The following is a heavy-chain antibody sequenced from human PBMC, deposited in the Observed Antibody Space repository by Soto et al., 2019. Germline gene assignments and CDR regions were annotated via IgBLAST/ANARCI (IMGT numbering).Heavy chain of an antibody. V-gene: IGHV4-59*01. CDR2: IYYSGST. CDR3: ARATYYYDSSGYYDAFDI. Sequence: SETLSLTCTVSGGSISSYYWSWIRQPPGKGLEWIGYIYYSGSTNYNPSLKSRVTISVDTSKNQFSLKLSSVTAADTAVYYCARATYYYDSSGYYDAFDIWGQGTMVT. D-gene: IGHD3-22*01. J-gene: IGHJ3*02. CDR1: GGSISSYY.